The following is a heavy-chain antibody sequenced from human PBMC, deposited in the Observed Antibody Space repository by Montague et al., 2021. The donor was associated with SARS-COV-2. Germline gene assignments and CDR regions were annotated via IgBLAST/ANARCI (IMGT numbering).Heavy chain of an antibody. CDR2: IYSSGST. D-gene: IGHD5-24*01. Sequence: SETLSLTCSVSSGSVSSDYWSWIRQPPGKGLEWIGYIYSSGSTSYNPSLKSRVTISIDTSKNQFSLRLSSVTAADTAVHYCARTGDAYTRHYFDYWGQGTLVTVSS. CDR1: SGSVSSDY. V-gene: IGHV4-59*02. CDR3: ARTGDAYTRHYFDY. J-gene: IGHJ4*02.